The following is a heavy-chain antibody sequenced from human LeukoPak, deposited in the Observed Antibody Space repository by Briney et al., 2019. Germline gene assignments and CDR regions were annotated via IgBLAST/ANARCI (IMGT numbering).Heavy chain of an antibody. J-gene: IGHJ4*02. CDR3: AGTCYYDSSGYYPAFDY. Sequence: ASVTVSCTASGYTFTSYAVIWVRQVPGQGLERMGWINAANGSTKYSQKFQGRVTITRDTSASRAYMELSSLRSEDTAVYYCAGTCYYDSSGYYPAFDYWGQGTLVTVSS. CDR1: GYTFTSYA. V-gene: IGHV1-3*01. CDR2: INAANGST. D-gene: IGHD3-22*01.